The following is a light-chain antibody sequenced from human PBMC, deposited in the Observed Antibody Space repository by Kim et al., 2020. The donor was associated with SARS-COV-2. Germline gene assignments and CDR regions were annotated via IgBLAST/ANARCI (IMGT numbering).Light chain of an antibody. V-gene: IGLV1-51*01. CDR2: DND. CDR3: ATWDSSLSVGV. Sequence: QSVLTQVPSVSAAPGQKVTISCSGSRSNIGNNPVSWYQQFPGTAPRLITYDNDKRPSGIPDRFSSSKSGTSATLGITGLRTGDEADYYCATWDSSLSVGVFGGGTKVTAL. CDR1: RSNIGNNP. J-gene: IGLJ3*02.